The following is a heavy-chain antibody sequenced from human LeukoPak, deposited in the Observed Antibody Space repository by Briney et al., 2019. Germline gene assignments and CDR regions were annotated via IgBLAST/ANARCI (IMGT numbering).Heavy chain of an antibody. D-gene: IGHD3-16*01. Sequence: SETLSLTCTVSGGSISSSSYYWGWIRQPPGKGLEWIGSIYYSGSTYYNPSLKSRVTISVDTSKNQFSLKLSSVTAADTAVYYWAGPPMGGDCFAPGGQETLVT. CDR2: IYYSGST. V-gene: IGHV4-39*07. CDR1: GGSISSSSYY. CDR3: AGPPMGGDCFAP. J-gene: IGHJ5*02.